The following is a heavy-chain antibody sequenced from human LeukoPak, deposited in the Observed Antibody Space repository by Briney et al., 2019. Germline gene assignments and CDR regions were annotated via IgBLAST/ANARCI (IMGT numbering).Heavy chain of an antibody. CDR2: INHSGST. D-gene: IGHD6-13*01. V-gene: IGHV4-34*01. Sequence: PSETLSLTCAVYGGSFSGYYWSWIRQPPGKGLEWIGEINHSGSTNYNPSLKSRVTISVDTSKNQFSLKLSSVTAADTAVYYCARYPYSSSWGFDYWGQGTLVTVSS. J-gene: IGHJ4*02. CDR3: ARYPYSSSWGFDY. CDR1: GGSFSGYY.